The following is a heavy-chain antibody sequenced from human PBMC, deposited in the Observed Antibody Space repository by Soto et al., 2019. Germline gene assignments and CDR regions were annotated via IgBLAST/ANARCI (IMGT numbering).Heavy chain of an antibody. CDR2: INAGNGNT. CDR1: GYTFTGYA. CDR3: ARAVAVPADFDF. D-gene: IGHD6-19*01. Sequence: QVQLVQSGAEEKKPGASVKVSCKASGYTFTGYAMHWVRQAPGHRLEWMGWINAGNGNTKYSQKFQGRVTITRDTSESTAYMELSSLRSEDTAVYYCARAVAVPADFDFWGQGTLVTVSS. J-gene: IGHJ4*02. V-gene: IGHV1-3*05.